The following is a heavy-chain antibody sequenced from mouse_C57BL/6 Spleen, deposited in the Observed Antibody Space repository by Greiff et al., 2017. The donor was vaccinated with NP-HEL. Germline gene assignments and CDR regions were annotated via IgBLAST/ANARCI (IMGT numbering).Heavy chain of an antibody. V-gene: IGHV5-4*01. Sequence: EVKLQESGGGLVKPGGSLKLSCAASGFTFSSYAMSWVRQTPEKRLEWVATISDGGSYTYYPDNVKGRFTISRDNAKNNLYLQMSHLKSEDTAMYYCARDGHSNFFDYWGQGTTLTVSS. D-gene: IGHD2-5*01. CDR2: ISDGGSYT. J-gene: IGHJ2*01. CDR3: ARDGHSNFFDY. CDR1: GFTFSSYA.